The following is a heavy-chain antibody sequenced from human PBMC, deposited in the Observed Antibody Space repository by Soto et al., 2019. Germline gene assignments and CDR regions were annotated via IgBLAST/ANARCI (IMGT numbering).Heavy chain of an antibody. J-gene: IGHJ3*02. CDR1: GFTFSSYG. V-gene: IGHV3-33*01. D-gene: IGHD3-10*01. CDR3: ARAGFGDLLDAFDI. Sequence: GGSLRLSCAASGFTFSSYGMHWVRQAPGKGLEWVAVIWYDGSNKYYADSVKGRFTISRDNSKNTLYLQMNSLRAEDTAVYYCARAGFGDLLDAFDIWGQGTMVTVSS. CDR2: IWYDGSNK.